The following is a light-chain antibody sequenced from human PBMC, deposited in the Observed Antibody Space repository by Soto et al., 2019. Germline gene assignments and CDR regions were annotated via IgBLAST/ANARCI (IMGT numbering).Light chain of an antibody. J-gene: IGLJ1*01. CDR2: DVS. CDR3: SSYTSSSTLV. CDR1: SSDVGGYNY. Sequence: QSVLTQPASVSGSPGQSITISCTGTSSDVGGYNYVSWYQQHPGKAPKLMIYDVSNRPSGVSNRFSGSKSGNTASLTISGLQAEAEADYYCSSYTSSSTLVFGTGTKVTV. V-gene: IGLV2-14*01.